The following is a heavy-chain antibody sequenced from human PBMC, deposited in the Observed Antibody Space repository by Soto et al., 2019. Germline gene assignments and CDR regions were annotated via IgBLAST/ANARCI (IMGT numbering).Heavy chain of an antibody. V-gene: IGHV4-39*01. J-gene: IGHJ6*02. Sequence: TLSLICAFTSHSVFSHISDCDATSETPGKGLELIGGINYSGNTYYDPSLKSRVTISVDTSKNQFSLMLTSVTAADTAVYYCARHPGYCTGTSCYGYYTMDVWGQGTTVS. CDR1: SHSVFSHISD. CDR2: INYSGNT. CDR3: ARHPGYCTGTSCYGYYTMDV. D-gene: IGHD2-2*01.